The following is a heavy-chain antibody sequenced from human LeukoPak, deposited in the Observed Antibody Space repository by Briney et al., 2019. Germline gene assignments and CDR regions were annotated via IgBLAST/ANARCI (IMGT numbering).Heavy chain of an antibody. V-gene: IGHV4-4*02. CDR3: ARVRPTVVTEAPDAFDI. D-gene: IGHD4-23*01. J-gene: IGHJ3*02. CDR2: IYHSGST. CDR1: GGSISSSNW. Sequence: PSETLSLTCAVSGGSISSSNWWSWVRQPPGKGLEWIGEIYHSGSTNYNPSLKSRVTMSVDKSKNQFSLKLSSVTAADTAVYYCARVRPTVVTEAPDAFDIWGQGTMVTVSS.